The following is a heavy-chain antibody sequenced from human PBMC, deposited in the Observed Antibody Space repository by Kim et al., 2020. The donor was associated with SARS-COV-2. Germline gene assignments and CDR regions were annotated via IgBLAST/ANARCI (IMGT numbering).Heavy chain of an antibody. CDR3: ARDRAMVRGPRPGNLYYYYGMDV. CDR1: GFTFSSYA. CDR2: ISYDGSNK. V-gene: IGHV3-30-3*01. D-gene: IGHD3-10*01. Sequence: GGSLRLSCAASGFTFSSYAMHWVRQAPGKGLEWVAVISYDGSNKYYADSVKGRFTISRDNSKNTLYLQMNSLRAEDTAVYYCARDRAMVRGPRPGNLYYYYGMDVWGQGTTVTVSS. J-gene: IGHJ6*02.